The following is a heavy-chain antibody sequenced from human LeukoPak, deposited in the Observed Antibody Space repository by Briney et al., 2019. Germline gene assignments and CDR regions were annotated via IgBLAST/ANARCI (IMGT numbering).Heavy chain of an antibody. CDR1: GGSFSGYY. J-gene: IGHJ4*02. Sequence: PSETLSLTCAVYGGSFSGYYWSWIRQPPGKGLEWIGEINHSGSTNYNPSLKSRVTISVDTSKNQFSLKLSSVTAADTAVYYCARHGSVGTYYYGSGSLLGPFDYWGQGTLVTVSS. CDR3: ARHGSVGTYYYGSGSLLGPFDY. V-gene: IGHV4-34*01. CDR2: INHSGST. D-gene: IGHD3-10*01.